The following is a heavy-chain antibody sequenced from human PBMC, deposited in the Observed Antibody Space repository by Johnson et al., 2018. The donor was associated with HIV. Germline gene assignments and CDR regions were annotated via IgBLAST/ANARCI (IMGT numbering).Heavy chain of an antibody. D-gene: IGHD1-26*01. CDR1: GFTFRSYA. CDR3: SKDLGIVGAVHRTFDI. CDR2: ISYDGSNK. Sequence: QVQLVESGGSVVRPGGSLRLSCAASGFTFRSYAMHWVRQAPGKGLEWVAVISYDGSNKFYADSVKGRFNISRDNSKNTLYLQMNSRRAEETAVYDCSKDLGIVGAVHRTFDIWGQGTMVTVSS. V-gene: IGHV3-30*04. J-gene: IGHJ3*02.